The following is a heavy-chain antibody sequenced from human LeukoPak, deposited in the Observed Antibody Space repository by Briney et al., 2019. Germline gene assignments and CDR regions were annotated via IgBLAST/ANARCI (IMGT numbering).Heavy chain of an antibody. CDR3: ARGGGGYYYYYFDY. CDR2: INHSGST. Sequence: SETLSLTCAVYGGSFSGYYWSWIRQPPGKGLEWIGEINHSGSTNYNPSLKSRVTISVDTSKNQFSLKLSSVTAADTAMYYCARGGGGYYYYYFDYWGQGTLVTVSS. V-gene: IGHV4-34*01. CDR1: GGSFSGYY. D-gene: IGHD3-22*01. J-gene: IGHJ4*02.